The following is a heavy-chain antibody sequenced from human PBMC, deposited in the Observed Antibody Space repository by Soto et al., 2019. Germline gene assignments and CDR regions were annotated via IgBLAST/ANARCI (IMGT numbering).Heavy chain of an antibody. CDR2: ISGDGVTT. D-gene: IGHD3-9*01. V-gene: IGHV3-74*01. CDR1: GFPFSSYW. Sequence: EVQLVESGGDLVQRGGSLRLSCAASGFPFSSYWMHWVRHTPGKGLDWVARISGDGVTTYYADSVTGRFTVSRDNAKNPLSLQRSGLRAEDTAVYYCAREYYGLLTGYYTDYWGQGTLVSVSS. J-gene: IGHJ4*02. CDR3: AREYYGLLTGYYTDY.